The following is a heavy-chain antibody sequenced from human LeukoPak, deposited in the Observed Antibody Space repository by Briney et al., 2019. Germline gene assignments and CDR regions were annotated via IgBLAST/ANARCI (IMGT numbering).Heavy chain of an antibody. D-gene: IGHD3-10*01. CDR3: ARGQQEYYCGSGIPYYFDY. CDR2: ISAYKGNT. Sequence: ASVKVSCKASGYTFTSYGISWVRQAPGQGLEWMGWISAYKGNTNYAQKLQGRVTMTTDTSTSTAYMELRSLRSDDTAVYYCARGQQEYYCGSGIPYYFDYWGQGTLVTVSS. CDR1: GYTFTSYG. V-gene: IGHV1-18*01. J-gene: IGHJ4*02.